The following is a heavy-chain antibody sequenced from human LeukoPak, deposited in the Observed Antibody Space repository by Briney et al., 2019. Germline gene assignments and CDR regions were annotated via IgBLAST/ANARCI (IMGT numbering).Heavy chain of an antibody. CDR2: IWYDGSNK. J-gene: IGHJ5*02. CDR1: GFTFSSYG. V-gene: IGHV3-33*01. Sequence: PGGSPRLSCAASGFTFSSYGMHWVRQAPGKGLEWVAVIWYDGSNKYYADSVKGRFTISRDNSKNTLYLQMNSLRAEDTAVYYCARDGVYCSGGSCYSGDWFDPWGQGTLVTVSS. CDR3: ARDGVYCSGGSCYSGDWFDP. D-gene: IGHD2-15*01.